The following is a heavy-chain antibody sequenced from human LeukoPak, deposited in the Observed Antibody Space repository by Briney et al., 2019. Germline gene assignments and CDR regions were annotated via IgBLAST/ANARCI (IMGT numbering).Heavy chain of an antibody. CDR2: IYSGGAT. J-gene: IGHJ4*02. CDR3: ASPPSTVTTYLDY. CDR1: GFTVSSNY. V-gene: IGHV3-66*01. Sequence: GGSLRLSCAASGFTVSSNYMSWVRQAPGKGLEWVSVIYSGGATYYADSVKGRFTISRDNSTNTLYLQMNSLRVEDTAVYYCASPPSTVTTYLDYWGQGTLVTVSS. D-gene: IGHD4-17*01.